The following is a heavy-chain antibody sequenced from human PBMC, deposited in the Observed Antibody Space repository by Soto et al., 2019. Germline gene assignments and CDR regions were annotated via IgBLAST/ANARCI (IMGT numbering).Heavy chain of an antibody. V-gene: IGHV4-59*01. CDR3: ARFRELNANPWIYYGMDV. Sequence: SETLSLTCTVSGGSLGSSYWTWIRQPPGKGLEWIAYVYYSGSTNYNPSLKGRVTISIDTSRNQTSLKVNSVTAADTAMYYCARFRELNANPWIYYGMDVWGQGGIVTVSS. CDR2: VYYSGST. J-gene: IGHJ6*02. D-gene: IGHD2-2*03. CDR1: GGSLGSSY.